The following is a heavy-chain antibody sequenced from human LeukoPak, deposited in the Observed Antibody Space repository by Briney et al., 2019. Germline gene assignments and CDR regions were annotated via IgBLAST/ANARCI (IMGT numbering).Heavy chain of an antibody. CDR1: GFTFGDYG. V-gene: IGHV3-20*04. J-gene: IGHJ3*01. D-gene: IGHD2-15*01. CDR3: AKDRGGSSQLGDAFDV. CDR2: INWIGGST. Sequence: GGSLRLSCAASGFTFGDYGMNRVRQVPGKGLEWVSGINWIGGSTGYGDSVKGRFTISRDNSKNTLYLQMNSLRAEDTALYYCAKDRGGSSQLGDAFDVWGHGTMVSVSS.